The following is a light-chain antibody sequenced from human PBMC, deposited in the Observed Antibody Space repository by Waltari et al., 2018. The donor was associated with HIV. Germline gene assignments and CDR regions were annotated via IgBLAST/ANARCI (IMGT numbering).Light chain of an antibody. V-gene: IGKV1-39*01. Sequence: DIQMTQSQSLSTSVGDRVTITCRASQSIDIYVNWYQLKPGKTPNLLIYSASNLQSGVPSRFSGSGSGTDFTLTISSLQPEDIATYYCQQNYDTQYTFGQGTKLEIK. CDR1: QSIDIY. J-gene: IGKJ2*01. CDR2: SAS. CDR3: QQNYDTQYT.